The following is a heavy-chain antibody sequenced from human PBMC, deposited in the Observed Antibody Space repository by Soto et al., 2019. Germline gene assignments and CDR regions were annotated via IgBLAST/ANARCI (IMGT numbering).Heavy chain of an antibody. Sequence: SETLSLTCTVSGGSISSGGYYWSWIRQHPGKGLEWIGYIYYSGSTYYNPSLKSRVTISVDTSKNQFSLKLSSVTAADTAVYYCARTGLSSSWYYYYYGMDVWGQGTTVTV. CDR2: IYYSGST. D-gene: IGHD6-13*01. CDR3: ARTGLSSSWYYYYYGMDV. CDR1: GGSISSGGYY. J-gene: IGHJ6*02. V-gene: IGHV4-31*03.